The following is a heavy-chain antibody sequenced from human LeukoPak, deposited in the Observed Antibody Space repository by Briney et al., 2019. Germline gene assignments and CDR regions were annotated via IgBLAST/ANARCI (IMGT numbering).Heavy chain of an antibody. CDR2: INLDGTEE. Sequence: PGGSLRLSCAASGFVFSTYWMTWVRQAPGKGLEWVANINLDGTEEHYVDSSLKGRFTISGDNAKNSLYLQMTSLRVEDTAVYYCASGRHDFLHWGQGTLVTVSS. V-gene: IGHV3-7*01. CDR1: GFVFSTYW. CDR3: ASGRHDFLH. D-gene: IGHD3/OR15-3a*01. J-gene: IGHJ4*02.